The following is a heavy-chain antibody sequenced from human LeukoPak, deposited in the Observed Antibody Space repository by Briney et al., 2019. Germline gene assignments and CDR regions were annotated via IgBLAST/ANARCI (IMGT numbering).Heavy chain of an antibody. V-gene: IGHV3-23*01. CDR3: AKDRDLWGSYRHLFDH. CDR2: VTGSGRGT. CDR1: GFTFSSYA. D-gene: IGHD3-16*02. Sequence: GGSLRLSCEASGFTFSSYAMNWVRHAPGRGLEWVSSVTGSGRGTYYAESVKGRFTISRDNSKDTLYLQMNSLRADDTAVYYCAKDRDLWGSYRHLFDHWGQGILVAVSS. J-gene: IGHJ4*02.